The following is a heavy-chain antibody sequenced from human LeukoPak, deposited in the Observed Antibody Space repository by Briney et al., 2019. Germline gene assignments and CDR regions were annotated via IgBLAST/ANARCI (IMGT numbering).Heavy chain of an antibody. CDR1: GFTFSSYS. J-gene: IGHJ4*02. CDR2: ISSSGTYI. CDR3: VRDRGSYRPIDY. Sequence: GGSLRLSCAASGFTFSSYSMNWVRQAPGKGLEWVSSISSSGTYIYYRDSVKGRFTISRDNAENSLYLEMNSLRVEDTAIYYCVRDRGSYRPIDYWGQGTLVTVSS. D-gene: IGHD1-26*01. V-gene: IGHV3-21*01.